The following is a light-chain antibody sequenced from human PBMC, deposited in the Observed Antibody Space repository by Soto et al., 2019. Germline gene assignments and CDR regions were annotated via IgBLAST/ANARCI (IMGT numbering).Light chain of an antibody. CDR2: GAS. V-gene: IGKV3-20*01. CDR1: QSVSSSY. J-gene: IGKJ2*01. Sequence: EIVLTQSPGTLSLSPGERATLSCRASQSVSSSYLVWYQQKPGQAPRLLIYGASSRATGIPDRFSGSGSGTDFTLTISRLEPEDFVVYYCQQYGSSPLYTFGQGTKLEI. CDR3: QQYGSSPLYT.